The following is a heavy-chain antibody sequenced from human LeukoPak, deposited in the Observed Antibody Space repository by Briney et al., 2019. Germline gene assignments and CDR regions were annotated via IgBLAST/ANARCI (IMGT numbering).Heavy chain of an antibody. J-gene: IGHJ4*02. Sequence: PSETLSLTCTVSGGSISSYYWSWIRQPPGKGLEWIGYIHYSGSTNYNPSLKSRVTMSVDTSKNQFSLKLSSVTAADTAVYYCARDRRGYCSGGSCYLFDYWGQGTLVTVSS. CDR2: IHYSGST. V-gene: IGHV4-59*12. CDR1: GGSISSYY. D-gene: IGHD2-15*01. CDR3: ARDRRGYCSGGSCYLFDY.